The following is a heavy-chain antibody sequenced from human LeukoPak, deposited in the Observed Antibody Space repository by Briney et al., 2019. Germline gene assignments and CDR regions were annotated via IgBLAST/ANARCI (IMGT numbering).Heavy chain of an antibody. J-gene: IGHJ4*02. CDR3: ARSVFRVVVPAASRYFDY. CDR1: GFTFSSYS. CDR2: ISSSSSYI. V-gene: IGHV3-21*04. D-gene: IGHD2-2*01. Sequence: GGSLRLSCAASGFTFSSYSMNWVRQAPGKGLEWVSSISSSSSYIYYADSVKGRFTISRDNAKNSLYLQMNSLRAEDTAVYYCARSVFRVVVPAASRYFDYWGQGTLVTVSS.